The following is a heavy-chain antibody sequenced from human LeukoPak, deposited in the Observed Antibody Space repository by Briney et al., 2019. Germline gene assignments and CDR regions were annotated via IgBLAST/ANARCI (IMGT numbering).Heavy chain of an antibody. Sequence: GESLKISCKGSGYSFTSYWIGWVRQMPGKGLEWMGIIYPGDSDTRYGPSFQGQVTISADKSISTAYLQWSSLKASDTAMYYCARSRGSYYGGFDYFDYWGQGTLVTVSS. J-gene: IGHJ4*02. V-gene: IGHV5-51*01. CDR1: GYSFTSYW. CDR3: ARSRGSYYGGFDYFDY. CDR2: IYPGDSDT. D-gene: IGHD1-26*01.